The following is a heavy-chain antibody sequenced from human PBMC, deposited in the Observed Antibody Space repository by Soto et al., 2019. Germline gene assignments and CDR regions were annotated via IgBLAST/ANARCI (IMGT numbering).Heavy chain of an antibody. V-gene: IGHV1-18*01. J-gene: IGHJ6*02. D-gene: IGHD3-16*01. CDR3: ARGGYYDHVWQKWNYYGLDV. CDR2: ISPYNDYT. CDR1: GYTFIRYG. Sequence: QVQLVQSAAEVKKPGASVKVSCKASGYTFIRYGITWVRQAPGQGLEWVGWISPYNDYTEYAQKFHGRVTMTTDTATKTVNMALRGLRSDDTAVYYGARGGYYDHVWQKWNYYGLDVWGQGPTVTVSS.